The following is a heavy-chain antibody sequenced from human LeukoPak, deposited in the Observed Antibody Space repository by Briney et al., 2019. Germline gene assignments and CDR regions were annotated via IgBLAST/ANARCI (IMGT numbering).Heavy chain of an antibody. D-gene: IGHD5-18*01. CDR3: ARVGVQLWLYYYYYMDV. CDR2: INHSGST. CDR1: GGSISSYY. V-gene: IGHV4-34*01. Sequence: PAETLSLTCTVSGGSISSYYWSWIRQPPGKGLEWIGEINHSGSTNYNPSLKSRVTISVDTSKNQFSLKLSSVTAADTAVYYCARVGVQLWLYYYYYMDVWGKGTTVTVSS. J-gene: IGHJ6*03.